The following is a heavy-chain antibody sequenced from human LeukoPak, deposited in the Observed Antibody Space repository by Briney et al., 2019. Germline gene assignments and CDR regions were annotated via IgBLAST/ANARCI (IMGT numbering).Heavy chain of an antibody. CDR2: FDPDGDT. Sequence: ASVKVSCKVSGYTLADLSMYWVRQAPRKGLEWMGGFDPDGDTIYAQKFQGRFTMTEDTSTDTAYMELSSLRSDDTAIYYCASSDYFSYWGQGTLVTVSS. V-gene: IGHV1-24*01. CDR1: GYTLADLS. CDR3: ASSDYFSY. J-gene: IGHJ4*02.